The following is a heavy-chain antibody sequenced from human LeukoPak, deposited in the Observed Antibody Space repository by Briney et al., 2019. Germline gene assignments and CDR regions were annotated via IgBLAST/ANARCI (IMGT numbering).Heavy chain of an antibody. J-gene: IGHJ3*02. Sequence: ASVKVSCKVSGYTLTELSMHWVRQAPGKGLEWMGGFDPEDGETIYAQKFQDRVTMTEDTSTDTAYMELSSLRSEDTAVYYCATGSYDILTGYYRTDAFDIWGQGTMVTVSS. CDR1: GYTLTELS. D-gene: IGHD3-9*01. CDR2: FDPEDGET. CDR3: ATGSYDILTGYYRTDAFDI. V-gene: IGHV1-24*01.